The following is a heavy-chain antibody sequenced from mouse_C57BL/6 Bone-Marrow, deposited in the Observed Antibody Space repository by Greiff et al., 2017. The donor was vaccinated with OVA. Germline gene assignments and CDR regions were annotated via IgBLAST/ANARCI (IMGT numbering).Heavy chain of an antibody. V-gene: IGHV7-3*01. CDR1: GFTFTDYY. Sequence: EVQRVESGGGLVQPGGSLSLSCAASGFTFTDYYMSWVRQPPGKALEWLGFIRNKANGYTTEYSASVKGRFTISRDNSQSILYLQMNALRAEDSATYYCARYPLGFAYWGQGTLVTVSA. CDR2: IRNKANGYTT. J-gene: IGHJ3*01. D-gene: IGHD6-1*01. CDR3: ARYPLGFAY.